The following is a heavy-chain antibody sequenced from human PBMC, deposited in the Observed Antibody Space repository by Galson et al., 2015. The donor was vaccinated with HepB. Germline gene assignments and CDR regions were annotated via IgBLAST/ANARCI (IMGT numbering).Heavy chain of an antibody. CDR1: GYSFTSYW. J-gene: IGHJ6*03. Sequence: QSGAEVKKPGESLKISCTGSGYSFTSYWIGWVRQMPGKGLEWMGIIYPGDSDTRYSPSFQGQVTISADKSISTAYLQWSSLKASDTAMYYCARHGGNSDYYYYYYMDVWGKGTTVTVSS. CDR2: IYPGDSDT. CDR3: ARHGGNSDYYYYYYMDV. D-gene: IGHD4-23*01. V-gene: IGHV5-51*01.